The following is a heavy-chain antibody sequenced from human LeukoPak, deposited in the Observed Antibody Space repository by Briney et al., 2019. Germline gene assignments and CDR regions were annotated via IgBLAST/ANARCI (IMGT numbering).Heavy chain of an antibody. V-gene: IGHV4-30-2*01. Sequence: SETLSLTCAVSGGSISSGGYSWSWIRQPPGKGLEWIGYIYHSGSTYYNPSLKSRVTIPVDRSKNQFSLKLSSVTAADTAVYYCARRENYYDSSGYYYGAFDIWGQGTMVTVSS. J-gene: IGHJ3*02. CDR1: GGSISSGGYS. D-gene: IGHD3-22*01. CDR2: IYHSGST. CDR3: ARRENYYDSSGYYYGAFDI.